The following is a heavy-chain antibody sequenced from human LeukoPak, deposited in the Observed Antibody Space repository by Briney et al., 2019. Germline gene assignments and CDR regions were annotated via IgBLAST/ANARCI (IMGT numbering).Heavy chain of an antibody. CDR1: GFTFSSYA. CDR3: ARDGWLQPRFDY. V-gene: IGHV3-30*04. J-gene: IGHJ4*02. CDR2: ISYDGSNK. D-gene: IGHD5-24*01. Sequence: GGSLRLSCAASGFTFSSYAMHWVRQAPGNGLEWVAVISYDGSNKYYADSVKGRFTISRDNSKNTLYLQMNSLRAEDTAVYYCARDGWLQPRFDYWGQGTLVTVSS.